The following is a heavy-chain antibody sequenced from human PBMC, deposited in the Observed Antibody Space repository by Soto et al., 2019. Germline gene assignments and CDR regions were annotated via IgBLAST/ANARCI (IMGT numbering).Heavy chain of an antibody. CDR2: ISGSGDNT. Sequence: EVQLLEFGGGLVQPGGSLRLSCAASGFTFSAYAMSWVRQAPGKGLEWVSAISGSGDNTYYAQSVKGRFTFSRDNSKTTLYLQMNSLKAEDTAVYYCAKDSGRGGGSVFNYWGQGTLVTVSS. CDR1: GFTFSAYA. CDR3: AKDSGRGGGSVFNY. J-gene: IGHJ4*02. V-gene: IGHV3-23*01. D-gene: IGHD2-15*01.